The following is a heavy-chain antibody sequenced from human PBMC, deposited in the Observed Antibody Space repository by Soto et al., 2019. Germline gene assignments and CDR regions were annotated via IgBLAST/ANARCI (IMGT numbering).Heavy chain of an antibody. CDR3: AREGQYDILTGYRHHFDC. D-gene: IGHD3-9*01. CDR2: IYSGGGT. Sequence: EVQLVESGGGLVQPGRSLRLSCAASGFTVSSNYMSWVRQAPGKGLEWVSVIYSGGGTKYADSVKGRLTISRDNSKNTLYLQMDSLRVEDTAVYYCAREGQYDILTGYRHHFDCWGQGTLVTVSS. CDR1: GFTVSSNY. V-gene: IGHV3-66*01. J-gene: IGHJ4*02.